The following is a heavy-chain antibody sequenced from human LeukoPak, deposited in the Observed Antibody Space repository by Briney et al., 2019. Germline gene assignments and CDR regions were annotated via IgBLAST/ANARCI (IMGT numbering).Heavy chain of an antibody. J-gene: IGHJ4*02. CDR2: INHSGST. Sequence: SETLSLTCAVYGGSFSGYYWSWIRQPPGKGLEWIGEINHSGSTNYNPSLKSRVTVSVDTSKNQFSLKLSSVTAADTAVYYCARVRGGFTLPSPVDYWGQGTLVTVSS. CDR1: GGSFSGYY. D-gene: IGHD2-2*01. CDR3: ARVRGGFTLPSPVDY. V-gene: IGHV4-34*01.